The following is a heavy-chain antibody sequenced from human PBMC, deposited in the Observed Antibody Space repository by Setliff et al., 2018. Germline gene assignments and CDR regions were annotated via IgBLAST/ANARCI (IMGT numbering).Heavy chain of an antibody. CDR1: GGTFSSYA. CDR2: IIPIFGTA. CDR3: ARVRLVATTNYYYYYYMDV. Sequence: GASVKVSCKASGGTFSSYAISWVRQAPGQGLEWMGRIIPIFGTANYAQKFQGRATITADKSTSTAYMELSSLRSEDTAVYYCARVRLVATTNYYYYYYMDVWGKGTKVTVSS. D-gene: IGHD5-12*01. J-gene: IGHJ6*03. V-gene: IGHV1-69*06.